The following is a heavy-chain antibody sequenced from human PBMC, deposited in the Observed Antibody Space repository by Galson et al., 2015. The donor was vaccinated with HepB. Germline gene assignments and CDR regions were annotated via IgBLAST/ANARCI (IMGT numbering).Heavy chain of an antibody. J-gene: IGHJ5*02. Sequence: TLSLTCAVSGGSISSGGYYWSWIRQPPGKGLEWIGYIYYSGSTYYNPSLKSRVTISVDTSKNQFSLKLSSVTAADTAVYYCARLNGDHDSGWFDPWGQGTLVTVPS. CDR1: GGSISSGGYY. D-gene: IGHD4-17*01. CDR2: IYYSGST. V-gene: IGHV4-30-4*01. CDR3: ARLNGDHDSGWFDP.